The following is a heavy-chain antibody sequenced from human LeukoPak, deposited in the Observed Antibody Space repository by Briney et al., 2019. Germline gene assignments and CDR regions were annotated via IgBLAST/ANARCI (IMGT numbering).Heavy chain of an antibody. Sequence: ASVKVSCKASGYTFTGYSMPGYYMHWVRQAPGQGLEWMGIINPSGGSTSYAQKFQGRVTMTRDTSTSTVYMELSSLRSEDTAVYYCAKTGRAMVTPFDYWGQGTLVTVSS. CDR1: GYTFTGYSMPGYY. CDR3: AKTGRAMVTPFDY. CDR2: INPSGGST. J-gene: IGHJ4*02. V-gene: IGHV1-46*01. D-gene: IGHD5-18*01.